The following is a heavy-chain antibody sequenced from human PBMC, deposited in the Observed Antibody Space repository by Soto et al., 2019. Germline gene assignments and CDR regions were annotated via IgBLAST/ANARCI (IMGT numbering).Heavy chain of an antibody. CDR2: IYPGDSDT. Sequence: GESLKISCKGSGYSFTSYWIGWVRQMPGKGLEWMGIIYPGDSDTRYSPSFQGQVTISADKSISTAYLQWSSLKASDTAMYYCARRTAARPPNNWFDPWGQGTLVTVSS. D-gene: IGHD6-6*01. V-gene: IGHV5-51*01. CDR1: GYSFTSYW. J-gene: IGHJ5*02. CDR3: ARRTAARPPNNWFDP.